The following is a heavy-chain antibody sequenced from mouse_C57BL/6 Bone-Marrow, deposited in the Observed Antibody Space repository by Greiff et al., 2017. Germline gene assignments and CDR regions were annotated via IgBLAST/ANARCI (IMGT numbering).Heavy chain of an antibody. CDR1: GYTFTDYY. D-gene: IGHD1-1*01. CDR2: INPNNGGT. CDR3: AHYYGSSPYYFDY. Sequence: VHVKQSGPELVKPGASVKISCKASGYTFTDYYMNWVKQSHGKSLEWIGDINPNNGGTSYNQKFKGKATLTVDKSSSTAYMELRSLTSEDSAVYYCAHYYGSSPYYFDYWGQGTTLTVSS. V-gene: IGHV1-26*01. J-gene: IGHJ2*01.